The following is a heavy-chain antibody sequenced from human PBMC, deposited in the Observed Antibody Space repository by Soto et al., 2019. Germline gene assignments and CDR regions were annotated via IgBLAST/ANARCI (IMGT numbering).Heavy chain of an antibody. CDR2: INPTSGDT. CDR1: GYIFTGYY. J-gene: IGHJ4*02. V-gene: IGHV1-2*04. Sequence: QVQLLQSGAELKKPGASVKVSCKASGYIFTGYYMHWVRQAPGQGLEWMGWINPTSGDTNYTQKFQGWVTMTMDTSISTAYMELSRLRSDDTAVYYCATSRISIAVAGETEYYFDYWGQGTLVTVSS. CDR3: ATSRISIAVAGETEYYFDY. D-gene: IGHD6-19*01.